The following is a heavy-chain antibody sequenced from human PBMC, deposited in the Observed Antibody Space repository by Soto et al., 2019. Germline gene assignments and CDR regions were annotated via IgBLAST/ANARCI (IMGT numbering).Heavy chain of an antibody. J-gene: IGHJ3*02. D-gene: IGHD5-12*01. CDR1: GFTFNFFG. V-gene: IGHV3-30*18. Sequence: QEQLVESGGGVVQAGRSLRLSCAASGFTFNFFGMHWVRQAPGKGLEWVAVISYDGSEKYYADSVKGRFTMSRDNSKNVVYLEMSSLRPEDTSVYYCAKDRRYSFDAFDIWGHGTMVTVSS. CDR2: ISYDGSEK. CDR3: AKDRRYSFDAFDI.